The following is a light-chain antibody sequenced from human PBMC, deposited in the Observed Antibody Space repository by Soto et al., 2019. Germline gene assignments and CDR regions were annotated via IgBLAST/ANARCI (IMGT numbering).Light chain of an antibody. Sequence: EIVMTQSPATLSVSPGERATLSCRASQSISSDLAWYQQKPGQSARLLIYSASTRADDIPARFSGSGSETEFTLTISSLQSEDFAVYYCQQYSNWPPYTFGQGTRLEIK. CDR1: QSISSD. CDR2: SAS. CDR3: QQYSNWPPYT. J-gene: IGKJ2*01. V-gene: IGKV3-15*01.